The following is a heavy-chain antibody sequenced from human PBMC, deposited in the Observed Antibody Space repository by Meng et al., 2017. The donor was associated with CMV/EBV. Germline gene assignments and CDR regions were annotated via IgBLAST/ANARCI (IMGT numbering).Heavy chain of an antibody. J-gene: IGHJ5*02. CDR1: YA. V-gene: IGHV1-69*05. D-gene: IGHD3-22*01. CDR3: ARGGGKYYYDSSGYYNGGWFDP. CDR2: IIPIFGTA. Sequence: YAFRWVRQAPGQGLEWMGGIIPIFGTANYAQKFQGRVTITTDESTSTAYMELSSLRSEDTAVYYCARGGGKYYYDSSGYYNGGWFDPWGQGTLVTVSS.